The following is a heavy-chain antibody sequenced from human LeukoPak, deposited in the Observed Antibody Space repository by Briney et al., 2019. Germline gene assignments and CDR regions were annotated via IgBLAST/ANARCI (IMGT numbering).Heavy chain of an antibody. V-gene: IGHV4-59*08. Sequence: PSETLSLTCTVSGASIRSYFWSWIRQPPGKGLEWIGQIHYTGSTDQNPSLKSRVTMSVDTSKNQLSLRLNPVTAADTAVYYCARHGVNNWFDPWGQGTLVTVSS. CDR2: IHYTGST. CDR3: ARHGVNNWFDP. J-gene: IGHJ5*02. CDR1: GASIRSYF. D-gene: IGHD3-16*01.